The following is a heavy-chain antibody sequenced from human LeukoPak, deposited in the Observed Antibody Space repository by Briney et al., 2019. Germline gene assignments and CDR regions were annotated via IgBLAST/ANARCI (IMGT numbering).Heavy chain of an antibody. V-gene: IGHV4-4*09. Sequence: SETLSLTCTVSGGSISSYCWSWVRQSPGKGLEWIGYIFTSGRTDYNPSLKSRVTMSVDTSKNQLSMELRYLTAADTAVYYCATSHDVKTAPYDLWGQGTLVTVSS. J-gene: IGHJ5*02. CDR2: IFTSGRT. CDR1: GGSISSYC. CDR3: ATSHDVKTAPYDL. D-gene: IGHD2-21*01.